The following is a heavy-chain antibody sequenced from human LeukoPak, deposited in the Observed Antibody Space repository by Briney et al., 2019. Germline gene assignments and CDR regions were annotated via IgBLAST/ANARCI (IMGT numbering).Heavy chain of an antibody. V-gene: IGHV3-49*04. J-gene: IGHJ4*02. Sequence: PGGSLRLSCITSGFTFGNYVMSWVRQAPGKGLEWVGFIRSKAYGGSTEYAASVKGRFTISRDDSKSIAYLQMNSLKTEDTAVYYCGRRGTYYYDSSGYYSAPVDYWGQGTLVTVSS. CDR1: GFTFGNYV. CDR3: GRRGTYYYDSSGYYSAPVDY. CDR2: IRSKAYGGST. D-gene: IGHD3-22*01.